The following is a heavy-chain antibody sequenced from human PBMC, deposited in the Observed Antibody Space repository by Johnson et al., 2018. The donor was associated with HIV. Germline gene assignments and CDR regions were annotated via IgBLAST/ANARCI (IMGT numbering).Heavy chain of an antibody. CDR1: GITFSDYA. V-gene: IGHV3-30-3*01. Sequence: QVQLVESGGGVVQPGRSLRLSCAASGITFSDYAMHWVRQAPGKGLEWVAVISYDGSNKYYADSVKGRFTISRDNSKNTLYLQMNSLRAEDTAVYYCAKDPGWFGEPGDAFDIWGQGTMVTVSS. D-gene: IGHD3-10*01. CDR2: ISYDGSNK. J-gene: IGHJ3*02. CDR3: AKDPGWFGEPGDAFDI.